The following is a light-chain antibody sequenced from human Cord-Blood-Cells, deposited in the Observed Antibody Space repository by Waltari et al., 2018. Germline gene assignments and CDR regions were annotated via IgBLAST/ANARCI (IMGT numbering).Light chain of an antibody. J-gene: IGLJ3*02. CDR2: EGS. CDR3: CSYAGSSTNWV. Sequence: QSALTQPASVSGSPGQSITISCTGTSSGVGSYYLVSWYQQHPGKAPKLMIYEGSKRPAGVSNRFAGSKSGNAASLAISGLQAEDEADYYCCSYAGSSTNWVFGGGTKLTVL. CDR1: SSGVGSYYL. V-gene: IGLV2-23*01.